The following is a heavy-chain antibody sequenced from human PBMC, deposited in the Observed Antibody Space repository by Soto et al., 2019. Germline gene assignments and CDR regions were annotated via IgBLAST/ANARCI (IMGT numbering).Heavy chain of an antibody. Sequence: QLQLQESGPGLVKPSETLSLTCTVSGGSISSSSYYWGWIRQPPGKGLEWIGSIYYSGSTYYNPSLKSRVTISVDTSKNQFSLKLSSVTAADTAVYYCASSDPNIAVAGTHPFDYWGQGTLVTVSS. CDR3: ASSDPNIAVAGTHPFDY. J-gene: IGHJ4*02. D-gene: IGHD6-19*01. CDR2: IYYSGST. CDR1: GGSISSSSYY. V-gene: IGHV4-39*01.